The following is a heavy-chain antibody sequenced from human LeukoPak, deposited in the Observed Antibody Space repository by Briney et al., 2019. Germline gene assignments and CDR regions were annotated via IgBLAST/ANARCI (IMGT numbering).Heavy chain of an antibody. J-gene: IGHJ4*02. CDR2: ISYSGGST. CDR3: AKAASGSYLYYFDY. D-gene: IGHD1-26*01. Sequence: PGGSLRLSCAASGLTFSSYAMNWVRQAPGKGLEWVSTISYSGGSTYYVDSVKGRFTISGDNSENTLYLQLNSLRAEDTAVYYCAKAASGSYLYYFDYWGQGTLVTVSS. CDR1: GLTFSSYA. V-gene: IGHV3-23*01.